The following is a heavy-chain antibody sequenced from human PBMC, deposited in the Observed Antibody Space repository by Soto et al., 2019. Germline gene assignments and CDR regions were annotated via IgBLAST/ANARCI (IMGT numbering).Heavy chain of an antibody. CDR1: GFTFGDYA. Sequence: HPGGSLRLSCTASGFTFGDYAMSWFRQAPGKGLEWVGFIRSKAYGGTTEYAASVKGRFTISRDDSKSIAYLQMNSLKTEDTAVYYCTRENIVLVEDYWGQGTLVTVSS. D-gene: IGHD2-2*01. CDR2: IRSKAYGGTT. CDR3: TRENIVLVEDY. J-gene: IGHJ4*02. V-gene: IGHV3-49*03.